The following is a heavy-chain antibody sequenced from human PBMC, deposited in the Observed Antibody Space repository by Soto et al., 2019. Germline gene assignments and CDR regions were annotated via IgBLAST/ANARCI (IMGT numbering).Heavy chain of an antibody. Sequence: DVHLLESGGGLVQPGGSLRLSCAASGFSFSRYAMIWVRQAPGKGQEWVSGITGSGGTIEYAASVKGRFTISRYNSKNKVDLQRNSPRAEDTAMYYCAKDDGAGDCLWLVADWGQWILVAVS. V-gene: IGHV3-23*01. J-gene: IGHJ1*01. CDR3: AKDDGAGDCLWLVAD. CDR2: ITGSGGTI. D-gene: IGHD2-21*02. CDR1: GFSFSRYA.